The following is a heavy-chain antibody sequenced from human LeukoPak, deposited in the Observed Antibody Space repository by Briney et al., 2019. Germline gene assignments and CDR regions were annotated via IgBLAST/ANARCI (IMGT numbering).Heavy chain of an antibody. CDR2: IYYSGST. J-gene: IGHJ6*02. Sequence: SETLSLTCTVSGGSISSYYWGWIRQPPGKGLEWIRYIYYSGSTNYNPSLKSRVTISVDTSKNQFSLKLSSVTAADTAVYYCARAPYGSWYYYGMDVWGQGTTVTVSS. D-gene: IGHD6-13*01. CDR3: ARAPYGSWYYYGMDV. CDR1: GGSISSYY. V-gene: IGHV4-59*01.